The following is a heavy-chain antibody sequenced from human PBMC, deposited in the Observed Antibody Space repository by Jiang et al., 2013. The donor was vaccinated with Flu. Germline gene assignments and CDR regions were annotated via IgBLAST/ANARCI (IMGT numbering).Heavy chain of an antibody. V-gene: IGHV3-21*01. D-gene: IGHD1-14*01. J-gene: IGHJ4*02. CDR2: ISSSSSYI. Sequence: SISSSSSYIYYADSVKGRFTISRDNAKNXLYLQMNSLRAEDTAVYYCARAQGEPGYWGQGTLVTVSS. CDR3: ARAQGEPGY.